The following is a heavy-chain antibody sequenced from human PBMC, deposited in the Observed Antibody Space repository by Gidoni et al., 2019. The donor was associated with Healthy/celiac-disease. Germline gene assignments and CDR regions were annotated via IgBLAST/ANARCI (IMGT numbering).Heavy chain of an antibody. D-gene: IGHD3-9*01. CDR3: ARDARVLRYFDSSWWYFDY. CDR1: GFTFSSYE. CDR2: ISSSGSTI. Sequence: EVQLVESGGGLVQPGGSLRLSCAASGFTFSSYEMNWVRQAPGKGLEWVSYISSSGSTIYYADSVKGRFTISRDNAKNSLYLQMNSLRAEDTAVYYCARDARVLRYFDSSWWYFDYWGQGTLVTVSS. V-gene: IGHV3-48*03. J-gene: IGHJ4*02.